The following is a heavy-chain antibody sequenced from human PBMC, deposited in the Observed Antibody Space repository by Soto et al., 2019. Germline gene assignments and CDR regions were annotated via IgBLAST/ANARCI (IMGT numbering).Heavy chain of an antibody. V-gene: IGHV1-2*04. CDR2: INPNSGGT. Sequence: GASVKVSCKASGYTFTGYYMHWVLQAPGQGLEWMGWINPNSGGTNYAQKFQGWVTMTRDTSISTAYMELSSLTSEDTAVYYCATNEGRDGYSFDYWGQGTLVTVSS. J-gene: IGHJ4*02. CDR1: GYTFTGYY. D-gene: IGHD5-12*01. CDR3: ATNEGRDGYSFDY.